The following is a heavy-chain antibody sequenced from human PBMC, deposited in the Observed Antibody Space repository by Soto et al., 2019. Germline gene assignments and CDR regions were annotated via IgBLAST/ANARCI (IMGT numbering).Heavy chain of an antibody. D-gene: IGHD2-15*01. J-gene: IGHJ3*02. Sequence: EVQLVESGGGLVQPGGSLRLSCAASGFTFSSYWMSWVRQAPGKGLEWVANIKQDGSEKYYVDSVRGRFTISRDNAKNSLFLQMNSLRAEDTAVYYCAREGVDCSGGSCYSTRASDIWGQGTMVTVSS. CDR1: GFTFSSYW. CDR3: AREGVDCSGGSCYSTRASDI. V-gene: IGHV3-7*05. CDR2: IKQDGSEK.